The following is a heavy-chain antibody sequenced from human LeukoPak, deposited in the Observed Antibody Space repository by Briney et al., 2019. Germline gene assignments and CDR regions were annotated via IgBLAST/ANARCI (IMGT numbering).Heavy chain of an antibody. CDR2: IYYSGST. V-gene: IGHV4-59*01. D-gene: IGHD3-22*01. CDR3: ARVSMGGHYYDSSGYYPKRHFDI. CDR1: GGSISSYY. Sequence: SETLSLTCTVSGGSISSYYWSWIRQPPGKGLEWIGYIYYSGSTNYNPSLKSRVTISVDTSKNQFSLKLSSVTAADTAVYYCARVSMGGHYYDSSGYYPKRHFDIWGQGTMVTVSS. J-gene: IGHJ3*02.